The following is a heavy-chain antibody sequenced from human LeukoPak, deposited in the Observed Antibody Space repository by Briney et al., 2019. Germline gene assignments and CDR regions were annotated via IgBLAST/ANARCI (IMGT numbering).Heavy chain of an antibody. D-gene: IGHD3-3*01. CDR3: ARYYDFWSGYSSGYYYYYMDV. Sequence: PGGSLRLSCAASGFTFSSYSMNWVRQAPRKGLEWVSYISSSSSTIYYADSVKGRFTISRDNAKNSLYLQMNSLRAEDTAVYYCARYYDFWSGYSSGYYYYYMDVWGKGTTVTVSS. V-gene: IGHV3-48*01. CDR1: GFTFSSYS. J-gene: IGHJ6*03. CDR2: ISSSSSTI.